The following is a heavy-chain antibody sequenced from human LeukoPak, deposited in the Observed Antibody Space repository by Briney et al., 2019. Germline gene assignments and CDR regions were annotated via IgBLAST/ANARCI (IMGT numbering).Heavy chain of an antibody. CDR2: IKQDGSEK. D-gene: IGHD2-8*01. V-gene: IGHV3-7*01. J-gene: IGHJ4*02. Sequence: GGSLRLSCAASGFTFSSYWMSWVRQAPGKGLEWVANIKQDGSEKYYVDSVKGRFTISRDNAKNSLYLQMNSLRAEDTAVYYCARLPIRGVNDYWGQGTLVTVSA. CDR3: ARLPIRGVNDY. CDR1: GFTFSSYW.